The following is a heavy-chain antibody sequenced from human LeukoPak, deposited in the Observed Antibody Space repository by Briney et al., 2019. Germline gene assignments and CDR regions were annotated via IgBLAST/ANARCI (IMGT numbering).Heavy chain of an antibody. CDR2: ISWNSGSI. CDR3: AKGEVLLRAFDI. V-gene: IGHV3-9*01. CDR1: GFTFDDYA. J-gene: IGHJ3*02. D-gene: IGHD3-10*01. Sequence: PGRSLRLSCAASGFTFDDYAMHWVRQAPGKGLEWVSGISWNSGSIGYADSVKGRFTISRDNAKNSLYLQMNSLRAEDTALYYCAKGEVLLRAFDIWGQGTMVTVSS.